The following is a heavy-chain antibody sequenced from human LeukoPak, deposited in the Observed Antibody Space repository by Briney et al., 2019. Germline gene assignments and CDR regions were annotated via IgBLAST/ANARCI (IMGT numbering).Heavy chain of an antibody. J-gene: IGHJ4*02. CDR3: ASYDSSGYYDY. V-gene: IGHV4-31*03. CDR2: IYYSGST. CDR1: GGSISSGGYY. D-gene: IGHD3-22*01. Sequence: SETLSLTRTVSGGSISSGGYYWSWIRQHPGKGLEWIGYIYYSGSTYYNPSLKSRVTISADTSKNQFSLKLSSVTAADTAVYYCASYDSSGYYDYWGQGTLVTVSS.